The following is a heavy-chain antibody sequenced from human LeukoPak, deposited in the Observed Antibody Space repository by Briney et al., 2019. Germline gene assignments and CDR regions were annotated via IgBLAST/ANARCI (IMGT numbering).Heavy chain of an antibody. D-gene: IGHD1-26*01. V-gene: IGHV4-59*01. J-gene: IGHJ4*02. CDR1: GGSISSYY. Sequence: SETLSLTCTVSGGSISSYYWSWIRQPPGKGLEWIGYVYYSGTTGYNPSLKSRVTISVDTSNNQFSLRVSSVTAADTAVYYCARSSGAYRSFDYWGQGTLVPVSS. CDR3: ARSSGAYRSFDY. CDR2: VYYSGTT.